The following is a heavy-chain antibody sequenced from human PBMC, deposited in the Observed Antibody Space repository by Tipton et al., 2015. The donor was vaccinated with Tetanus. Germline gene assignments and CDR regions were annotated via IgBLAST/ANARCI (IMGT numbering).Heavy chain of an antibody. CDR2: IYFSGRA. CDR1: GGSINSTTYY. J-gene: IGHJ5*02. CDR3: ATTADNWFDP. V-gene: IGHV4-39*01. Sequence: TLSLTCTVSGGSINSTTYYWGWIRQAPGKGLEWIGSIYFSGRAYYNPSLKSRVTISIHTSKNQLSLKLKSVTATDTAVYYCATTADNWFDPWGQGTLVTVSS. D-gene: IGHD1-1*01.